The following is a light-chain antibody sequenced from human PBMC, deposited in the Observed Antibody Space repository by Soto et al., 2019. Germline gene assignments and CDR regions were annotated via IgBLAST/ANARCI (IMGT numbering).Light chain of an antibody. CDR1: QNLNNW. CDR2: KAS. J-gene: IGKJ1*01. V-gene: IGKV1-5*03. CDR3: QQYNSYPWT. Sequence: IQMTQSPSTLSASVGDRVTITCRASQNLNNWLAWFQQKPGKAPTLLIYKASGLESGVPSRFSGSGSGTEFTLTISSLQPDDFSTYYCQQYNSYPWTFGQGTKVEIK.